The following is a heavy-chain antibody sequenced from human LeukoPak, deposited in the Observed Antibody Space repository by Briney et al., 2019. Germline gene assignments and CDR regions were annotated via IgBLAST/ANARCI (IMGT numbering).Heavy chain of an antibody. Sequence: PGGSLRLSCVASGSAFDTYWMTWVRQAQGKGLEWVANIKQYGSETYYVDSVKGRFTISRDNAKNSLYLQMNSLRAEDTAVYFCARGKVFDIWGQGTMVTVSS. CDR1: GSAFDTYW. J-gene: IGHJ3*02. CDR2: IKQYGSET. V-gene: IGHV3-7*01. CDR3: ARGKVFDI.